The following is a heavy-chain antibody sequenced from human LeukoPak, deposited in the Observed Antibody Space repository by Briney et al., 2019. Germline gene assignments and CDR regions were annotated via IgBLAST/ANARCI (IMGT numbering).Heavy chain of an antibody. CDR1: GFTFSDYY. CDR2: IKQDGSEQ. CDR3: ATGYSSGWYFYFQY. V-gene: IGHV3-7*01. J-gene: IGHJ1*01. D-gene: IGHD6-19*01. Sequence: GGSLRLSCAASGFTFSDYYMSWIRQAPGKGLEWVANIKQDGSEQNYVDSVKGRFTISRDNAKNSLHLRMDSLRAEDTAVYYCATGYSSGWYFYFQYWGQGTLVTVSS.